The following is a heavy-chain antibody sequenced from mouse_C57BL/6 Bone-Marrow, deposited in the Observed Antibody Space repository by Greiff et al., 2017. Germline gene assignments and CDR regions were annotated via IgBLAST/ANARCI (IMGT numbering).Heavy chain of an antibody. CDR3: ARGIYYDYQYYFDY. Sequence: VQLQESGPELVKPGASVKLSCKASGYTFTSYDINWVKQRPGQGLEWIGWIYPRDGSNKYNEKFKGKATLTVDTSSSTAYMELHSLTSEDSAVYFCARGIYYDYQYYFDYWGQGTTLTVSS. D-gene: IGHD2-4*01. CDR1: GYTFTSYD. J-gene: IGHJ2*01. V-gene: IGHV1-85*01. CDR2: IYPRDGSN.